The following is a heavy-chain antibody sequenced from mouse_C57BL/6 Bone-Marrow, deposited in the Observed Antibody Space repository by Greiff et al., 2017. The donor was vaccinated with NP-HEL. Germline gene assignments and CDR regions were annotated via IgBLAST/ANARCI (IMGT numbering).Heavy chain of an antibody. D-gene: IGHD1-1*01. CDR3: TGGATVEYYFDY. CDR2: IRLKSDNYAT. V-gene: IGHV6-3*01. J-gene: IGHJ2*01. Sequence: DVHLVESGGGLVQPGGSMKLSCVASGFTFSNYWMNWVRQSPEKGLEWVAQIRLKSDNYATHYAESVKGRFTISRDDSKSSVSLQMNNLRAEDTGIYYCTGGATVEYYFDYWGQGTTLTVSS. CDR1: GFTFSNYW.